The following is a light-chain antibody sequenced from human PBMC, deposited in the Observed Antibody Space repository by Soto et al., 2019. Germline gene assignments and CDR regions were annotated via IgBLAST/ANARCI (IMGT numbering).Light chain of an antibody. J-gene: IGKJ5*01. Sequence: EIVMTPSPATLSGSPGERETLSCRASESVSSKLVWYQKKPGQAPRLLIHDASTRATGIPARFSGSGYGTYFTLTISSLQSEDFAVYCCQQYNIWRSITFGPGTRLEI. CDR1: ESVSSK. CDR2: DAS. CDR3: QQYNIWRSIT. V-gene: IGKV3-15*01.